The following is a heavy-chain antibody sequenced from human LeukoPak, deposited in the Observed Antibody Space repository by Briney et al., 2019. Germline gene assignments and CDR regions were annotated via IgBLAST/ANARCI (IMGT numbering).Heavy chain of an antibody. Sequence: SQTLSLTCTVSGVSISSGGYYWSWIRQHPGKGLEWIGYIYYSGSTSYNPSLKSRITISVDTSKNQFSLKLNSVTAADTAVYYCAREGGYCGGDCYSDYWGQGTLVTVSS. J-gene: IGHJ4*02. CDR1: GVSISSGGYY. V-gene: IGHV4-31*03. CDR2: IYYSGST. CDR3: AREGGYCGGDCYSDY. D-gene: IGHD2-21*02.